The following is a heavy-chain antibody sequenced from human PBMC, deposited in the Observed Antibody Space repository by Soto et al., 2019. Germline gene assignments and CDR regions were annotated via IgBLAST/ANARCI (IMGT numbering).Heavy chain of an antibody. J-gene: IGHJ4*02. CDR2: VKSKIDGGAI. Sequence: PGGSLRLSCAAPGFTFSSYAMSWVRQAPGKGLEWVGRVKSKIDGGAIDYAAPVKGRFSISRVDSRQIVYLQMNSLNTGDIAVYYCSADLPDWGAYAFDYWGQGTLVTVSS. CDR1: GFTFSSYA. D-gene: IGHD3-16*01. V-gene: IGHV3-15*01. CDR3: SADLPDWGAYAFDY.